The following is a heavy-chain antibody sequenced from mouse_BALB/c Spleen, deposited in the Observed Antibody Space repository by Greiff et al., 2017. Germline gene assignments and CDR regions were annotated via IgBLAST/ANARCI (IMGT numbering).Heavy chain of an antibody. Sequence: EVKLMESGGGLVKPGGSLKLSCAASGFTFSSYAMSWVRQSPEKRLEWVAEISSGGSYTYYPDTVTGRFPISRDNAKNTLYLEMSSLRSEDTAMYYCAREGSGNFPYWYFDVWGAGTTVTVSS. J-gene: IGHJ1*01. D-gene: IGHD2-1*01. V-gene: IGHV5-9-4*01. CDR3: AREGSGNFPYWYFDV. CDR1: GFTFSSYA. CDR2: ISSGGSYT.